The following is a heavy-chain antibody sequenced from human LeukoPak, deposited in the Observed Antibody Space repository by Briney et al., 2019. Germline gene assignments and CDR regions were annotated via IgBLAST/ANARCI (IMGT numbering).Heavy chain of an antibody. Sequence: SGTLSLTCAVYGGSFSGYYWSWIRQPPGKGLEWIGEINHSGSTNYNPSLKSRVTISVDTSKNQFSLKLSSVTAADTAVYYCARRPTNSGSYYRNLAFPYYFDYWGQGTLVTVSS. J-gene: IGHJ4*02. CDR2: INHSGST. CDR3: ARRPTNSGSYYRNLAFPYYFDY. D-gene: IGHD1-26*01. V-gene: IGHV4-34*01. CDR1: GGSFSGYY.